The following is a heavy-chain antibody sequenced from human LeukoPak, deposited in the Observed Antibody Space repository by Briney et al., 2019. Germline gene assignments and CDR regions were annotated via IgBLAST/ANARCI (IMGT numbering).Heavy chain of an antibody. Sequence: ASVKVSCKASGYTFTSYDINWVRQAPGQGLEWMGWMNPNSGNTGYAQKFQGRVTMTRNTSISTAYMELSSLRSEDTAVYYCARWYSSSWYGVYDAFDIWGQGTMVTVSS. CDR1: GYTFTSYD. J-gene: IGHJ3*02. CDR2: MNPNSGNT. V-gene: IGHV1-8*01. CDR3: ARWYSSSWYGVYDAFDI. D-gene: IGHD6-13*01.